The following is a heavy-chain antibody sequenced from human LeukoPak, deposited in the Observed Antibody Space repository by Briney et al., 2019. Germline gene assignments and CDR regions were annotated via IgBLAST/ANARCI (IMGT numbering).Heavy chain of an antibody. CDR1: GGTFSNYA. J-gene: IGHJ4*02. V-gene: IGHV1-69*13. Sequence: GASVKVSCKASGGTFSNYAISWVRQAPGQGLEWMGGIIPIFGTASYAQKFQGRVTITADESTSTVYMELSSLRSEDTAVYYCARDLGDSFDYWGQGTLVTVSS. CDR3: ARDLGDSFDY. D-gene: IGHD3-10*01. CDR2: IIPIFGTA.